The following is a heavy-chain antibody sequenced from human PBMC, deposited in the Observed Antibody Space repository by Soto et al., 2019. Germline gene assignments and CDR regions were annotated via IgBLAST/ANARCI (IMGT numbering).Heavy chain of an antibody. CDR3: AKDKYYGSGGRIDY. CDR2: ISYDGSNK. D-gene: IGHD3-10*01. Sequence: PGGSLRLSCAASGFTFSTYWMNWVRQAPGKGLEWVAVISYDGSNKYYADSVKGRFTISRDNSKNTLYLQMNSLRAEDTAVYYCAKDKYYGSGGRIDYWGQGTLVTVS. V-gene: IGHV3-30*18. CDR1: GFTFSTYW. J-gene: IGHJ4*02.